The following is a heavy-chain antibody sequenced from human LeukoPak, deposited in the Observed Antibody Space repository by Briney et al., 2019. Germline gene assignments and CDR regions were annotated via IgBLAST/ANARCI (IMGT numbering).Heavy chain of an antibody. Sequence: PGGSLRLSCAASGFTFSSYVMYWVRQAPGKGLEWVSGISDSGGSTYYADSVKGRFTISRDNSKNTLYLQMNSLRAEDTAVYYCAKELLIVGAAIDYWGQGTLVTVSS. CDR1: GFTFSSYV. CDR2: ISDSGGST. J-gene: IGHJ4*02. V-gene: IGHV3-23*01. D-gene: IGHD1-26*01. CDR3: AKELLIVGAAIDY.